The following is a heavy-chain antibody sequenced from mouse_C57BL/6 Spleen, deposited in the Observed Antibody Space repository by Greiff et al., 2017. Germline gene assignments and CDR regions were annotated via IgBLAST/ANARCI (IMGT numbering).Heavy chain of an antibody. CDR2: IDPEDGDT. CDR3: TYYYGSIAWFAY. Sequence: VQLKESGAELVKPGASVKLSCTASGFNIKDYYMHWVKQRPEQGLEWIGRIDPEDGDTEYAPKFQGKATMTADTSSNTAYLQLSSLTSEDTAVYYCTYYYGSIAWFAYWGQGTLVTVSA. D-gene: IGHD1-1*01. CDR1: GFNIKDYY. V-gene: IGHV14-1*01. J-gene: IGHJ3*01.